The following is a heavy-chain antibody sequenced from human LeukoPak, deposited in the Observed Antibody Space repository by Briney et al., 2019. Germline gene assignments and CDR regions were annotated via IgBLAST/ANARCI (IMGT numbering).Heavy chain of an antibody. CDR1: GLAFSSYA. V-gene: IGHV3-23*01. J-gene: IGHJ6*03. CDR2: ISGSGGST. D-gene: IGHD3/OR15-3a*01. CDR3: AKVPLTWLVRDWYYMDV. Sequence: GGSLRLSCAASGLAFSSYAMSWVRQAPGKGLEWVSGISGSGGSTYYADSVKGRFTISRDKSNNTVYLQMNSLRAEDTAVYYCAKVPLTWLVRDWYYMDVWGKGTTV.